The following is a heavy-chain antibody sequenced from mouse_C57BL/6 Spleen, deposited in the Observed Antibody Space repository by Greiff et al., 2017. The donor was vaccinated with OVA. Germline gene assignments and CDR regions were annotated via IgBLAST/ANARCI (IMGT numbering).Heavy chain of an antibody. D-gene: IGHD1-1*01. CDR2: IRSKSNNYAT. V-gene: IGHV10-1*01. CDR3: VRQDGSSYDYYAMDY. CDR1: GFSFNTYA. J-gene: IGHJ4*01. Sequence: EVQVVESGGGLVQPKGSLKLSCAASGFSFNTYAMNWVRQAPGKGLEWVARIRSKSNNYATYYADSVKDRFTISRDDSESMLYLQMNNLKTEDTAMYYCVRQDGSSYDYYAMDYWGQGTSVTVSS.